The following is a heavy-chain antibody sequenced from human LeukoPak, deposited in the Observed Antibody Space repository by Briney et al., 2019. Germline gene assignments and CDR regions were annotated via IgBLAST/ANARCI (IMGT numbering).Heavy chain of an antibody. CDR3: ARVRRFGAGQDY. Sequence: SEALSLTCAVYGGSFSGYYWSWIRQPPGKGLEWIGEVSHSGSTNYNPSLKSRVTISLDTSKNQFSLKVKSVTAADTAVYYCARVRRFGAGQDYWGQGTLVTFSS. V-gene: IGHV4-34*01. CDR1: GGSFSGYY. CDR2: VSHSGST. J-gene: IGHJ4*02. D-gene: IGHD3-16*01.